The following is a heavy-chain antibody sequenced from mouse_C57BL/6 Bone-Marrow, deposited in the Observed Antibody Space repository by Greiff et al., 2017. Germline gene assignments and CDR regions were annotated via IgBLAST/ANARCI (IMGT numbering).Heavy chain of an antibody. V-gene: IGHV1-26*01. CDR1: GYTFTDYY. J-gene: IGHJ4*01. Sequence: EVQLQQSGPELVKPGASVKISCKASGYTFTDYYMNWVKQSHGQSLEWIGDINPNNGGTSYNQKFKGKATLTVDKSSSTAYMELRSLTSEDSAVYYCARPGYYGSSSYYYAMDYWGQGTSVTVSS. CDR2: INPNNGGT. CDR3: ARPGYYGSSSYYYAMDY. D-gene: IGHD1-1*01.